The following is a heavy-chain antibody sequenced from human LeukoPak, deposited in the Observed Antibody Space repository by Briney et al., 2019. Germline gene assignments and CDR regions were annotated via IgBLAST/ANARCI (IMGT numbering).Heavy chain of an antibody. CDR2: INPNSGGT. CDR1: GYTFTGYY. CDR3: ARGTSTDNYYMDV. J-gene: IGHJ6*03. D-gene: IGHD3-3*02. Sequence: ASVKVSCKASGYTFTGYYMHWVRQAPGQGVEWMGWINPNSGGTNYAQKFQGRVTMTRDTSISPAYMELSRLRSDDTAVYYCARGTSTDNYYMDVWGKGTTVTVSS. V-gene: IGHV1-2*02.